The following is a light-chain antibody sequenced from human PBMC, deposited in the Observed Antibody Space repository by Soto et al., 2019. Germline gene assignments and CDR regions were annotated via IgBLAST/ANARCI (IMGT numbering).Light chain of an antibody. CDR1: QTVSSNY. CDR3: QQYTGPPTT. J-gene: IGKJ5*01. CDR2: GAS. V-gene: IGKV3-20*01. Sequence: EFVLTQPPGTLSLSPGERATLSCRASQTVSSNYLAWCQQRPGQAPRLLIYGASTRAAGIPDRFSGSGSGTDFTLTITRLEPEDSAVYFCQQYTGPPTTFGQGTRLEIK.